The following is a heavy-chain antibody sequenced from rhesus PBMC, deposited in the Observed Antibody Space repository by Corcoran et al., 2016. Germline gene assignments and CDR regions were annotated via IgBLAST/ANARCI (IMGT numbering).Heavy chain of an antibody. CDR2: IYGNPSTT. V-gene: IGHV4S9*01. Sequence: QVQLQESGPGLVKPSEALSLTCAVSGGSISANYYWNWIRQPPGKGLERIGNIYGNPSTTYPTPSLNSRVTIPKDTSKNHFFLKLSSVTAADTAVYYCTREYCTGSGCYESYGWDSWGQGVVGTVSS. J-gene: IGHJ6*01. CDR3: TREYCTGSGCYESYGWDS. CDR1: GGSISANYY. D-gene: IGHD2-21*01.